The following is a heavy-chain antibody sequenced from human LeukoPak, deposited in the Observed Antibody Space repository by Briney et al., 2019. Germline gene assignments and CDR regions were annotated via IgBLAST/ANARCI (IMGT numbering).Heavy chain of an antibody. V-gene: IGHV4-34*01. CDR2: INHSGST. D-gene: IGHD2-2*02. CDR3: ARGPLRYCSSTGCYILRSWFDP. CDR1: GGSFSGYY. J-gene: IGHJ5*02. Sequence: PSETLSLTCAVYGGSFSGYYWSWIRQPPGKGPEWIGEINHSGSTNYNPSLKSRVTISVDTSKNQFSLKLSSVTAADTAVYYCARGPLRYCSSTGCYILRSWFDPWGQGTLVTVSS.